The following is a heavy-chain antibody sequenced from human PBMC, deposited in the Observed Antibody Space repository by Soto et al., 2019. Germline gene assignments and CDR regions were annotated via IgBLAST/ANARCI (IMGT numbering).Heavy chain of an antibody. CDR2: ISYDGSNK. D-gene: IGHD2-15*01. J-gene: IGHJ6*02. CDR3: ARDIGGYYYYYGMDV. V-gene: IGHV3-30-3*01. Sequence: LRLSCAASGFTFSSYAMHWVRQAPGKGLEWVAVISYDGSNKYYADSVKGRFTISRDNSKNTLYLQMNSLRAEDTAVYYCARDIGGYYYYYGMDVWGQGTTVTVSS. CDR1: GFTFSSYA.